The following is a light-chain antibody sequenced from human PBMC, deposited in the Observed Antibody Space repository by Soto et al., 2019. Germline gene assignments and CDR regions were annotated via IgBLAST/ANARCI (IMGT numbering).Light chain of an antibody. V-gene: IGLV2-8*01. CDR3: ASYAVSSVV. J-gene: IGLJ2*01. Sequence: QSALTQPPSASGSPGQSVTISCTGTSSDIGGYNYISWYQQHPGKAPKLMIYEVSKRPSGVPDRFSASKSGNTASLTVSGLQAEDEADYYCASYAVSSVVFGGGTMLTVL. CDR1: SSDIGGYNY. CDR2: EVS.